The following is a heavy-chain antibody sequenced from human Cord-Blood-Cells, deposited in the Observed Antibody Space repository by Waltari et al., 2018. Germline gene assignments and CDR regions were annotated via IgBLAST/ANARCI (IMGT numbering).Heavy chain of an antibody. Sequence: EVQLVESGGGLVKPGGSLRLSCAASGFTFSSYSMNWVRQAPGKGLEWVACISSSSSYIDYADSVKGRFTISRDNAKNSLYLQMNSLRAEDTAVYYCARKIAARPFDYWGQGTLVTVSS. CDR1: GFTFSSYS. V-gene: IGHV3-21*01. CDR3: ARKIAARPFDY. CDR2: ISSSSSYI. J-gene: IGHJ4*02. D-gene: IGHD6-6*01.